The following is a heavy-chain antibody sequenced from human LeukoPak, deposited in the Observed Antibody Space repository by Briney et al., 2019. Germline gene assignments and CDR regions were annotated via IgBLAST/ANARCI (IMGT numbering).Heavy chain of an antibody. J-gene: IGHJ4*02. D-gene: IGHD3-16*02. Sequence: ASVKVSCKTSGYTFMNYGITWVRQAPGQGLEWMGWISAYNGDTKYAQNLQGRVTMTTDTSTGTAYMELRSLRSDDTAVYYCAKDSRSRGWWSYRPPYYFDHWGQGTLVAVSS. CDR3: AKDSRSRGWWSYRPPYYFDH. V-gene: IGHV1-18*01. CDR1: GYTFMNYG. CDR2: ISAYNGDT.